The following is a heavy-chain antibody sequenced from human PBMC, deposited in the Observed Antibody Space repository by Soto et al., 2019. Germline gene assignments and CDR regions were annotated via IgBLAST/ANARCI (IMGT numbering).Heavy chain of an antibody. Sequence: GASVKVSCKASGYTFTGYYMHWVRQAPGQGLEWMGWINPNSGGTNYAQKFQGRVTMTRDTSISTAYMELSRLRSDDTAVYYCARDLEGSILGRYYYYGMDVWGQGTTVTVSS. CDR2: INPNSGGT. D-gene: IGHD1-26*01. CDR3: ARDLEGSILGRYYYYGMDV. CDR1: GYTFTGYY. V-gene: IGHV1-2*02. J-gene: IGHJ6*02.